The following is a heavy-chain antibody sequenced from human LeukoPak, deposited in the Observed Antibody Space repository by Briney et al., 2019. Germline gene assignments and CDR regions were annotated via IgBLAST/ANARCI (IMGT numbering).Heavy chain of an antibody. Sequence: GGSLRLSCAVSGFTFSSYAMSWVRQAPGKGLEWVSAISGSGGSTYYADSVKGRFTISRDNSKNTLYLQMNSLRAEDTAVYYCAKASGGDPRLDAFDIWGQGTMVTVSS. V-gene: IGHV3-23*01. CDR3: AKASGGDPRLDAFDI. CDR1: GFTFSSYA. CDR2: ISGSGGST. D-gene: IGHD2-21*02. J-gene: IGHJ3*02.